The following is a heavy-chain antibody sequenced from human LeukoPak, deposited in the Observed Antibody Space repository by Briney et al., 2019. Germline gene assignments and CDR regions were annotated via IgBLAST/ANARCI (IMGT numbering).Heavy chain of an antibody. CDR1: GFTFSSYS. D-gene: IGHD2-15*01. CDR2: ISSSSSTI. Sequence: PGGFLRLSCAASGFTFSSYSMTWVRQAPGKGLEWVSYISSSSSTIYYADSVKGRFTISRDNAKNSLYLQMNSLRDEDTAVYYCASAPIVVVVAATRPFDYWGQGTLVTVSS. J-gene: IGHJ4*02. CDR3: ASAPIVVVVAATRPFDY. V-gene: IGHV3-48*02.